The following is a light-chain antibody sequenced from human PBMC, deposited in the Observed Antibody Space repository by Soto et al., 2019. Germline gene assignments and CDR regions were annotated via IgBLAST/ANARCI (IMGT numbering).Light chain of an antibody. CDR1: QSITSY. Sequence: DVRMTQSPSSMSASVGDRVTITCRASQSITSYLNWYQQKPGKPPKVLIYAASSLQTGVPSRSSGSGSGTDFTLTISSLQPEDFATYYCQQSYTLPRTFGQGTKVEMK. CDR3: QQSYTLPRT. J-gene: IGKJ1*01. V-gene: IGKV1-39*01. CDR2: AAS.